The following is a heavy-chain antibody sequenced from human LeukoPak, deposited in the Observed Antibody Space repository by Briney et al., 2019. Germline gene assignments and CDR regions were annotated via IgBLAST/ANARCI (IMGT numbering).Heavy chain of an antibody. CDR3: ARDFFKVGDCSECPSYYYGMDV. V-gene: IGHV3-30*14. CDR1: GFTFSSYA. D-gene: IGHD2-21*02. Sequence: PGGSLRLSCAASGFTFSSYAMHWVRQAPGKGLEWVAVISYDGSNKYYADSVKGRFTISRDNSKNTLYLQMNSLRAEDTAVYYCARDFFKVGDCSECPSYYYGMDVWGQGTTVTVSS. CDR2: ISYDGSNK. J-gene: IGHJ6*02.